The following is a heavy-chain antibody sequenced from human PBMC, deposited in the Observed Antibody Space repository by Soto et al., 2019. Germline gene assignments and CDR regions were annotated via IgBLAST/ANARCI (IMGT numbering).Heavy chain of an antibody. J-gene: IGHJ4*02. D-gene: IGHD5-12*01. CDR1: GFTFSSYG. CDR2: IWYDGSNK. Sequence: PVGSLRLSCAASGFTFSSYGMHWVRQAPGKGLEWVAVIWYDGSNKYYADSVKGRFTISRDNSKNTLYLQMNSLRAEDTAVYYCARDPDIVATIPDYWGQGTLVTVSS. CDR3: ARDPDIVATIPDY. V-gene: IGHV3-33*01.